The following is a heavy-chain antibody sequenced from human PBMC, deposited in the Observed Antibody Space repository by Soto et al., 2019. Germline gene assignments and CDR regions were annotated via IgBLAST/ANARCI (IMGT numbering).Heavy chain of an antibody. V-gene: IGHV3-23*01. Sequence: GGPLRLSSAASGFTFSSYAMGWVRQGPGKGLEWVAVVSIGGSTHYADSVRGRFTISRDNSKNTLSLQMNSLTAEDTAVYFCAKRRGAGGHFDYWGQGALVTVSS. CDR2: VSIGGST. CDR1: GFTFSSYA. D-gene: IGHD2-15*01. J-gene: IGHJ4*02. CDR3: AKRRGAGGHFDY.